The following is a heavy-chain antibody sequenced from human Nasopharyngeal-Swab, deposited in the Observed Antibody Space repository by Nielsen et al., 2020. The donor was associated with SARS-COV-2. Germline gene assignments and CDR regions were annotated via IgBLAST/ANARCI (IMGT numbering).Heavy chain of an antibody. J-gene: IGHJ5*02. V-gene: IGHV4-39*07. CDR1: GGSISSSSYY. D-gene: IGHD2-15*01. Sequence: LETLSLTCTVSGGSISSSSYYWGWIRQPPGKGLEWIGSIYYSGSTYYNPSLKSRVTISVDTSKNQFSLKLSSVTAADTAVYYCARDWGGGSRNWFDPWAREPWSPSPQ. CDR2: IYYSGST. CDR3: ARDWGGGSRNWFDP.